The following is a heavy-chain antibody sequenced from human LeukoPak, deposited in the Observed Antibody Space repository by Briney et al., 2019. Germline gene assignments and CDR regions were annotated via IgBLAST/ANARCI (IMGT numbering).Heavy chain of an antibody. CDR1: GGSISSYY. CDR3: ARDAVKCSSTSCYRNFDY. Sequence: PSETLSLTCTVSGGSISSYYWSWIRQPPGKGLEWIGDIYYSGSTNYNPSLKSRVTISVDTSKNQFSLKLSSVTAADTAVYYCARDAVKCSSTSCYRNFDYWGQGTLVTVSS. V-gene: IGHV4-59*01. J-gene: IGHJ4*02. CDR2: IYYSGST. D-gene: IGHD2-2*01.